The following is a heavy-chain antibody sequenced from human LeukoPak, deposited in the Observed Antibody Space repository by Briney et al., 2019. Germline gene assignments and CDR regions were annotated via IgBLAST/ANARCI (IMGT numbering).Heavy chain of an antibody. V-gene: IGHV4-61*02. CDR2: VSTRGGT. D-gene: IGHD3-10*01. CDR3: ARDPNLYGSGAFDY. Sequence: PSQTLSLTCTVSGGSISSGNNYWNWLRQPAGKGLEWIGRVSTRGGTNYNPSLKSRVNISIDTSKNQFSLKLSSVTAADTAVYYCARDPNLYGSGAFDYWGQGTLVIVSA. CDR1: GGSISSGNNY. J-gene: IGHJ4*02.